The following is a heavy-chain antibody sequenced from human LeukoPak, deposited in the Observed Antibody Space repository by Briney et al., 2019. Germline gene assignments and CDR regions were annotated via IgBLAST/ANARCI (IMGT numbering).Heavy chain of an antibody. Sequence: VKVSCKASGYTFPSYDINWVRQATGQGLEWMGWMNPNSGNTGYAQKFQGRVTMTRNTSISTAYMELSSLRSEDTAVYYCARRARTSGLRYCSGGSCYLWFDPWGQGTLVTVSS. CDR1: GYTFPSYD. CDR3: ARRARTSGLRYCSGGSCYLWFDP. J-gene: IGHJ5*02. V-gene: IGHV1-8*01. D-gene: IGHD2-15*01. CDR2: MNPNSGNT.